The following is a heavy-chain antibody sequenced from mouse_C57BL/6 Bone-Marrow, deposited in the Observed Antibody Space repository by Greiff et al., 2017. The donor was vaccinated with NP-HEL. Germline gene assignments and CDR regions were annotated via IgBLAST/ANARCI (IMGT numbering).Heavy chain of an antibody. V-gene: IGHV5-6*02. CDR2: ISSGGSYP. J-gene: IGHJ3*01. CDR1: GFTFSSYG. CDR3: ARQDTTAY. Sequence: DVKLVESGGDLVKPGGSLKLSCAASGFTFSSYGMSWVRQTPDKRLEWVATISSGGSYPYYPDSVKGRFTISRDNAKNTLYLQMSSLKSEDTAMYYCARQDTTAYWGQGTLVTVSA. D-gene: IGHD1-1*01.